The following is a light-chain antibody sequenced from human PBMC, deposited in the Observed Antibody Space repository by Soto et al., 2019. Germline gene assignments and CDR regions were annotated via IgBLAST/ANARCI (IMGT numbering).Light chain of an antibody. V-gene: IGKV4-1*01. J-gene: IGKJ5*01. CDR2: WAS. CDR3: PQYYSTPIT. Sequence: DIVMTQSPDSLAVSLGERATFNRKSSQSVLYSSNNKDCLPWFQQKPGQPRKELIYWASTRESGVPDRFSGSGSGTDFTLAISSLQTEDVAVYYCPQYYSTPITLGQGTRLEIK. CDR1: QSVLYSSNNKDC.